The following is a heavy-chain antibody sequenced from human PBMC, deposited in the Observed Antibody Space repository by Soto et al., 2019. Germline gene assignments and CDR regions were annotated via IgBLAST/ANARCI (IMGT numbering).Heavy chain of an antibody. J-gene: IGHJ4*02. CDR3: ARQGFSSWYHLDY. V-gene: IGHV4-39*01. D-gene: IGHD6-13*01. Sequence: PSETLSLTCTVSGGSISSSSYYWGWIRQPPGKGLEWIGSIYYSGSTYYNPSLKSRVTISVDTSKNQFSLKLSSVTAADTAVYYCARQGFSSWYHLDYWGQGTLVTVSS. CDR2: IYYSGST. CDR1: GGSISSSSYY.